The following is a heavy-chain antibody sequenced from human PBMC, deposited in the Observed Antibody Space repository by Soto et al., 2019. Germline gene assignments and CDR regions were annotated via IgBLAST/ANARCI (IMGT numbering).Heavy chain of an antibody. CDR1: VFTFSSYA. CDR2: ISSNGGST. V-gene: IGHV3-64D*06. D-gene: IGHD5-18*01. J-gene: IGHJ6*02. Sequence: GGSRRRSCSASVFTFSSYAMHWVGQAPGKGLEYVSAISSNGGSTYYADSVKGRFTISRDNSKNTLYLQMSSLRAEDTAVYYCVKEVTTTGGMDVWGQGTTVTVSS. CDR3: VKEVTTTGGMDV.